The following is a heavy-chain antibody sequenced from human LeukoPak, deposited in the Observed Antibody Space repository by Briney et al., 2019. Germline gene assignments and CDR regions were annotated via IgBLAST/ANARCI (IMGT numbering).Heavy chain of an antibody. D-gene: IGHD3-10*01. V-gene: IGHV3-30-3*02. Sequence: GSLRLSCAASGFTFSSYAMHWVRQAPGKGLEWVAVISYDGSNKYYADSVKGRFTISRDNSKNTLYLQMNSLRAEDTAVYYCAKLEYGASSGSYALYFDYWGQGTLVTVSS. CDR3: AKLEYGASSGSYALYFDY. CDR1: GFTFSSYA. J-gene: IGHJ4*02. CDR2: ISYDGSNK.